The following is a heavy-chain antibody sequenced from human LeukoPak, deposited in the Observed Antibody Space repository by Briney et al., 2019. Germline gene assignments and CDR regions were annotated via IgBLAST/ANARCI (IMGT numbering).Heavy chain of an antibody. V-gene: IGHV1-69*13. J-gene: IGHJ4*02. CDR2: IIPIFGTA. D-gene: IGHD6-6*01. Sequence: SVKVSCKASGGTFSSYAISWVRQAPGQGLEWMGGIIPIFGTANYAQKFQGRVTITADESTSTAYMELSSLRSEDTAVYYCARSNEAGRSSPSDYWGQGTLVTVSS. CDR3: ARSNEAGRSSPSDY. CDR1: GGTFSSYA.